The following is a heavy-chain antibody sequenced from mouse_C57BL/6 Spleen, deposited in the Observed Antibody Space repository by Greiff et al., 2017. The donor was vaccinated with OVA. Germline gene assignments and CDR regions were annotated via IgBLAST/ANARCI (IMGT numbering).Heavy chain of an antibody. CDR1: GYSFTDYN. CDR3: ARDYYGSSYGGFDY. J-gene: IGHJ2*01. CDR2: INPNYGTT. Sequence: EVQLQQSGPELVKPGASVKISCKASGYSFTDYNMNWVKQSNGKSLEWIGVINPNYGTTSYNQKFKGKATLTADQSSSTAYMQLNSLTSEDSAVDYCARDYYGSSYGGFDYWGQGTTLTVAS. D-gene: IGHD1-1*01. V-gene: IGHV1-39*01.